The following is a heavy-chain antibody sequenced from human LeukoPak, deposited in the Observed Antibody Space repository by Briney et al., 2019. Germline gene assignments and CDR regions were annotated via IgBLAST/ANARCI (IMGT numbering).Heavy chain of an antibody. V-gene: IGHV3-49*03. Sequence: GGSLRLSCTASGFTFGDYAMSWFRQAPGKELEWVGFIRSKAYGGTTEYAASVKGRFTISRDDSKSIAYLQMNSLKTEDTAVYYCTRDRVGATYWFDPWGQGTLVTVSS. CDR2: IRSKAYGGTT. CDR1: GFTFGDYA. CDR3: TRDRVGATYWFDP. J-gene: IGHJ5*02. D-gene: IGHD1-26*01.